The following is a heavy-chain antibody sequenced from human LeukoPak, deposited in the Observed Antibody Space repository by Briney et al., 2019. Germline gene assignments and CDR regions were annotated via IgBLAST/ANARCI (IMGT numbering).Heavy chain of an antibody. Sequence: SETLSLTCTVSGGSISSYCWSWIRQPPGKGLEWIGYIYYSGSTNYNPSLKSRVTISVDTSKNQFSLKLSSVTAADTAVYYCARDPLYWGQGTLVTVSS. J-gene: IGHJ4*02. V-gene: IGHV4-59*01. CDR1: GGSISSYC. CDR2: IYYSGST. CDR3: ARDPLY.